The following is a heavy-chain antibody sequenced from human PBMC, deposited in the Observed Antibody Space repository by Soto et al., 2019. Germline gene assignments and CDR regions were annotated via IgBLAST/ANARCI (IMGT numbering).Heavy chain of an antibody. CDR2: ISTYTGNT. CDR1: GYTFTSYG. CDR3: ARAHDYDSSGYYLPGY. Sequence: QVQLVQSGAEVKKPGASVKVSCKASGYTFTSYGISWVRQAPGEGLEWMGWISTYTGNTNYAQKLQGRVTMTTDTSTRTAYMALRSLRSDDTAVYYCARAHDYDSSGYYLPGYWGQGTLVTVSS. V-gene: IGHV1-18*04. D-gene: IGHD3-22*01. J-gene: IGHJ4*02.